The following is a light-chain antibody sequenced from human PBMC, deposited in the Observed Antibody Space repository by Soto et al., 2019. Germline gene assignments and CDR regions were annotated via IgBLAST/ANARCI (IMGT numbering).Light chain of an antibody. V-gene: IGKV1-5*01. CDR1: QSISRW. J-gene: IGKJ1*01. CDR2: DDT. Sequence: DIQITHSPSYLSASVGDRVTLTFRASQSISRWLAWYQQKPGTAPKLLIHDDTSLESGVQSRFSGSGSGTEFTLTISSLPPEDFATYDCQQYSSHWTFAQGTKVDIK. CDR3: QQYSSHWT.